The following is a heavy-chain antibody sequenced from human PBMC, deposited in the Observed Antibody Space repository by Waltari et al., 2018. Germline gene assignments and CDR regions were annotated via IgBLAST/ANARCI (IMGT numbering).Heavy chain of an antibody. D-gene: IGHD2-15*01. Sequence: EVQLLESGGGLVQPGGSLRLSCAASGFTFSSYAMSWVRPAPGKGLEWVSWISGRGGSKYYPDSVKVRFTSSRDKSKNTLYLQMNSRRAEDTDVYYCAKVYGRVVVVAATSDYWGQGTLVIVSS. J-gene: IGHJ4*02. CDR2: ISGRGGSK. V-gene: IGHV3-23*01. CDR3: AKVYGRVVVVAATSDY. CDR1: GFTFSSYA.